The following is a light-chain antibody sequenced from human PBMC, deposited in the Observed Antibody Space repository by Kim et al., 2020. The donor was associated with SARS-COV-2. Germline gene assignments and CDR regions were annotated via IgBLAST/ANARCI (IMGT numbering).Light chain of an antibody. J-gene: IGKJ1*01. CDR2: GAS. CDR1: QSISSN. Sequence: EIVMTQSPATLSVSPGERASLSCRASQSISSNLAWYQQKPGQAPRLLIYGASTTAAGIPGRFSGSGSGTDFTLTISSLQSEDFTIYYCQQYNDWPRTFGQGTKVEI. V-gene: IGKV3-15*01. CDR3: QQYNDWPRT.